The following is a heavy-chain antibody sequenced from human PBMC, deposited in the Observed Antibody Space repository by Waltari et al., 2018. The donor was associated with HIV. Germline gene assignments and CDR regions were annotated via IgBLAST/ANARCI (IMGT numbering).Heavy chain of an antibody. J-gene: IGHJ2*01. CDR2: VYTSGNT. Sequence: QVPLQESGPGLVRPSQTLSLTCTVSGGSITRGSDHWCRIRQSAGKELEWIGRVYTSGNTDYNPSLRSRVTLSVDTSNNQFSLKLSSLTAADTAVYYCARALDYYESGSFPWWFFDLWGRGTLVTVSS. V-gene: IGHV4-61*02. CDR1: GGSITRGSDH. CDR3: ARALDYYESGSFPWWFFDL. D-gene: IGHD3-10*01.